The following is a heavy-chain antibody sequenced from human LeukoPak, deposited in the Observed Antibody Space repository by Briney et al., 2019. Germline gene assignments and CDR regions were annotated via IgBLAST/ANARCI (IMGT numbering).Heavy chain of an antibody. CDR3: ARHQEGMVRGVLYYMDV. CDR2: IYYSGIT. CDR1: GASISSSDRY. V-gene: IGHV4-39*01. D-gene: IGHD3-10*01. Sequence: PSETLSLTCTVSGASISSSDRYWGWIRQPPGKGLEWIGSIYYSGITYHNPSLKSRVTISVDTSNNQFSLKTSSVTAADTAVYFCARHQEGMVRGVLYYMDVWGKGTTVIISS. J-gene: IGHJ6*03.